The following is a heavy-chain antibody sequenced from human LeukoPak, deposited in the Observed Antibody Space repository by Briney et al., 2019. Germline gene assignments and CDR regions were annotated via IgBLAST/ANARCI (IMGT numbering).Heavy chain of an antibody. V-gene: IGHV3-7*04. CDR2: IQQDGSEK. J-gene: IGHJ4*02. Sequence: GGSLRLSCAASGFTLSTYWMTWVRQAPRKGLEWVANIQQDGSEKYYVDSVKGRFTISRDNAKKSLFLQVSSLRGEDTAVYYCARDRGFSYGIDFGGQGTLVTVSS. CDR3: ARDRGFSYGIDF. CDR1: GFTLSTYW. D-gene: IGHD5-18*01.